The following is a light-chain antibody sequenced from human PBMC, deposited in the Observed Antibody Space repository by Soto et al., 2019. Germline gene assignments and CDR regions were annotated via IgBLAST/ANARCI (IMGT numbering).Light chain of an antibody. CDR1: SSDVGGYNY. CDR3: SSYTSSSTFVV. CDR2: EVS. Sequence: QSALTQPASVSGSPGQSITISCTGTSSDVGGYNYVSWYQQHPGKAPKLMIYEVSNRPSGVSNRFSGSKSGNTASLTISGLQAEYEADYYCSSYTSSSTFVVFGGGTKLTVL. J-gene: IGLJ2*01. V-gene: IGLV2-14*01.